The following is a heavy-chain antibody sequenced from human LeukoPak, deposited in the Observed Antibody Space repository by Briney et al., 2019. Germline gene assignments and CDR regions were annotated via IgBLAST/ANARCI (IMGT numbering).Heavy chain of an antibody. D-gene: IGHD3-16*01. V-gene: IGHV4-31*03. CDR1: GGSIGSGSYY. J-gene: IGHJ6*02. CDR3: ARDSRFYYYYGMDV. CDR2: IYYSGST. Sequence: KTSETLSLTCTVSGGSIGSGSYYWSWIRQHPGKGLEWIGYIYYSGSTYYNPSLKSRVTISVDTSKNQFSLKLSSVTAADTAVYYCARDSRFYYYYGMDVWGQGTTVTVSS.